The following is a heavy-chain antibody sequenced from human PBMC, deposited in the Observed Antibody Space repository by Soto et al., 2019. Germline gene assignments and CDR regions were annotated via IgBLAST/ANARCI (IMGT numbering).Heavy chain of an antibody. V-gene: IGHV3-33*01. D-gene: IGHD1-1*01. J-gene: IGHJ4*02. Sequence: SCTASGFTCSSNGMDSVRQAPGKGLEWVAVIWYDGSNKYYADSVKGRFTISRDNSKNTLYLQMNSLRAEDTAVYYCARDWERRFDYWGQGTLVTVSS. CDR1: GFTCSSNG. CDR3: ARDWERRFDY. CDR2: IWYDGSNK.